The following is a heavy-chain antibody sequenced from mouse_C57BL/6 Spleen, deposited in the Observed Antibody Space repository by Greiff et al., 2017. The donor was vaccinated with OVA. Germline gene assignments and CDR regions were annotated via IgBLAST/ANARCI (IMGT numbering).Heavy chain of an antibody. CDR3: AREPRGYDYDNYAMDY. J-gene: IGHJ4*01. CDR2: ISDGGSYT. V-gene: IGHV5-4*01. CDR1: GFTFSSYA. Sequence: EVKLMESGGGLVKPGGSLKLSCAASGFTFSSYAMSWVRQTPEKRLEWVATISDGGSYTYYPDNVKGRFTISRDNAKNNLYLQMSHLKSEDTAMYYCAREPRGYDYDNYAMDYWGQGTSVTVSS. D-gene: IGHD2-4*01.